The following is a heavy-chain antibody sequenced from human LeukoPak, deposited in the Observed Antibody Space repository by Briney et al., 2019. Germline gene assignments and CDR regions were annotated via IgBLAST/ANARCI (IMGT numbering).Heavy chain of an antibody. J-gene: IGHJ5*02. Sequence: GGSLRLSCAASGFTFSSYSMNWVRQAPGKGLEWVSSISSSSSYIYYADSVKGRFTISRDNAKNSLYLQMNSLRAEDTALYYCARGYADYANWFDRWGQGTLVTVSS. D-gene: IGHD4-17*01. CDR2: ISSSSSYI. V-gene: IGHV3-21*01. CDR1: GFTFSSYS. CDR3: ARGYADYANWFDR.